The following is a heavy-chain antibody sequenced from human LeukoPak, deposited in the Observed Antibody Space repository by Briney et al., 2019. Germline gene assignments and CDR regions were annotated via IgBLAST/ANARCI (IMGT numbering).Heavy chain of an antibody. CDR1: GGTFSSYA. Sequence: SVKVSCKASGGTFSSYAISWVRQAPGQGLEWMGGIIPIFGTANYAQKFQGRVTITADKSTSTAYMELSSLRSEDTAVYYCARERESPRTITTFDYWGQGTLVTASS. V-gene: IGHV1-69*06. CDR2: IIPIFGTA. D-gene: IGHD3-22*01. J-gene: IGHJ4*02. CDR3: ARERESPRTITTFDY.